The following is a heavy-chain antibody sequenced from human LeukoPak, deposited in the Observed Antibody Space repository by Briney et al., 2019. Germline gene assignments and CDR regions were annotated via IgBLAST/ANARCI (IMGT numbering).Heavy chain of an antibody. Sequence: SETLSLTCTVSGGSISSSSYYWGWIRQPPGKGLEWIGSIYYSGSTYYNPSLKSRVTISVDTSKNQFSLRLSSVTAADTAVYYCARDPSSDWGQGTLVTVSS. CDR1: GGSISSSSYY. V-gene: IGHV4-39*07. CDR3: ARDPSSD. D-gene: IGHD6-6*01. CDR2: IYYSGST. J-gene: IGHJ4*02.